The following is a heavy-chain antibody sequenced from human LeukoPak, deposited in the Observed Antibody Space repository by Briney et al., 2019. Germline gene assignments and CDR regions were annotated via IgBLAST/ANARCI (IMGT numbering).Heavy chain of an antibody. CDR2: ISYDGSNK. J-gene: IGHJ4*02. CDR3: AKSRRGRRDIVVVVAATLDY. V-gene: IGHV3-30*18. CDR1: GFTFSSYG. Sequence: GGSLRLSCAASGFTFSSYGMHWVRQAPGKGLEWVAVISYDGSNKYYADSVKGRFTISRDNSKNTLYLQMNSLRAEDTAVYYCAKSRRGRRDIVVVVAATLDYWGQGTLVTVSS. D-gene: IGHD2-15*01.